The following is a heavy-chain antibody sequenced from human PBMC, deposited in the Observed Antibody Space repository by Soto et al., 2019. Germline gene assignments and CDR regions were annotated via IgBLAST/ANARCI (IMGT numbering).Heavy chain of an antibody. CDR3: AKDLRPDGVWDFES. CDR1: GFTFSSYS. D-gene: IGHD4-17*01. J-gene: IGHJ4*02. CDR2: IIQDGTT. Sequence: EVQLLESGGGLVQPGGSLRLSCAASGFTFSSYSMAWVRQAPGRGPEWVDGIIQDGTTYYADYVKCRFTISRDNSRNSVYLQMITLRGEDTAVYYCAKDLRPDGVWDFESWGQGTLVTVSS. V-gene: IGHV3-23*01.